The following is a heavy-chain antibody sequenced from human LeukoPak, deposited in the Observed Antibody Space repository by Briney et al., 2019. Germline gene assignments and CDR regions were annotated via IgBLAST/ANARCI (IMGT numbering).Heavy chain of an antibody. D-gene: IGHD1-26*01. CDR3: ARGYSGSPVSSFDY. V-gene: IGHV1-18*01. Sequence: GASVKVSCKASGYTFTSYGISWVRQAPGQGLEWMGWISAYNGNTNYAQKLQGRVTMTTDTSTSTAYMELSRLRSDDTAVYYCARGYSGSPVSSFDYWGQGTLVTVSS. CDR1: GYTFTSYG. J-gene: IGHJ4*02. CDR2: ISAYNGNT.